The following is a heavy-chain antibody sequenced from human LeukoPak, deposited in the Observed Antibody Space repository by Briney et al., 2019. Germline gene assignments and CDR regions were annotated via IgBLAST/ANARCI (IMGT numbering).Heavy chain of an antibody. J-gene: IGHJ4*02. D-gene: IGHD1-26*01. CDR1: GYTFTSYY. CDR3: ARGGSYFTS. V-gene: IGHV1-46*01. CDR2: INPSGGST. Sequence: ASVKVSCKASGYTFTSYYMHWVRQAPGQGLEWMGIINPSGGSTSYAQKFQGRVTVTSDTSISTTYMDLNRLTSDDTAVYYCARGGSYFTSWGQGTLVSVSS.